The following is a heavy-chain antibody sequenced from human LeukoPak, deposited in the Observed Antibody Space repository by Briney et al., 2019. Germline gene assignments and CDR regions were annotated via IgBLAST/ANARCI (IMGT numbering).Heavy chain of an antibody. D-gene: IGHD1-1*01. CDR1: GFTFDDHG. CDR2: INWNGGST. J-gene: IGHJ6*03. Sequence: GGALRLSCAASGFTFDDHGMTWVRQVPGKGLEWVSGINWNGGSTDYADSVKDRFTVSRDNAKNSLYLQMNSLRVEDTGLYYCARYLEATETTWHYMDVWGKGTTVIVSS. CDR3: ARYLEATETTWHYMDV. V-gene: IGHV3-20*04.